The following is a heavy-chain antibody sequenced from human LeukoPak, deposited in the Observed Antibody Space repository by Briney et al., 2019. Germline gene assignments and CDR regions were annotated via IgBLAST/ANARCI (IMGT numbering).Heavy chain of an antibody. Sequence: ASVKVSCKASGYTFTSYDINWVRQATGQGLEWMGWMNPNSGNTGYAQKFQGRVTMTRNTSISTAYMELSSLRSEDTAVYYCARDPLNQYRDSSGFFDYWGQGTLVTVSS. CDR1: GYTFTSYD. D-gene: IGHD3-22*01. CDR3: ARDPLNQYRDSSGFFDY. CDR2: MNPNSGNT. J-gene: IGHJ4*02. V-gene: IGHV1-8*01.